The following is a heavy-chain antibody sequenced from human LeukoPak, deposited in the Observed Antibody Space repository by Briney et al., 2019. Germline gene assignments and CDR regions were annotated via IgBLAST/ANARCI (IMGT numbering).Heavy chain of an antibody. Sequence: TLSLTCAVSGGSISSGDYSWSWIRQPPGKGLEWIGYIYHSGSTYYNPSLKSRVTISVDRSKNQFSLKLSSVTAADTAVYYCARSYGSGSYLFYDYWGQGTLVTASS. CDR1: GGSISSGDYS. CDR3: ARSYGSGSYLFYDY. CDR2: IYHSGST. J-gene: IGHJ4*02. V-gene: IGHV4-30-2*01. D-gene: IGHD3-10*01.